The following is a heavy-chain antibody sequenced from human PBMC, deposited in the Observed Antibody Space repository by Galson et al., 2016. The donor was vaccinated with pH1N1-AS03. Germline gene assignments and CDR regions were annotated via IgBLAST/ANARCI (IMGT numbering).Heavy chain of an antibody. CDR1: GGSIGSYY. CDR3: ARGYGGKGSYYYYGMDV. Sequence: SETLSLTCTVSGGSIGSYYWTWIRQTPGKGLKWIGYIYYSGSTNYNPSLKSRVTISVDMSTNQFSLKLRSVTAADTAVYYCARGYGGKGSYYYYGMDVWGQGTTVTVSS. J-gene: IGHJ6*02. D-gene: IGHD4-23*01. CDR2: IYYSGST. V-gene: IGHV4-59*01.